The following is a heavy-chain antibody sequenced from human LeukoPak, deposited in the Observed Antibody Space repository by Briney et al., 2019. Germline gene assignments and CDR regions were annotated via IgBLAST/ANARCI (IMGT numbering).Heavy chain of an antibody. CDR2: GTA. J-gene: IGHJ4*02. CDR3: ATPDCSSTSCYSDDAYYFDY. Sequence: GTANYAQKFQGRVTITADESTSTAYMELSSLRSEDTAVYYCATPDCSSTSCYSDDAYYFDYWGQGTLVTVSS. D-gene: IGHD2-2*01. V-gene: IGHV1-69*01.